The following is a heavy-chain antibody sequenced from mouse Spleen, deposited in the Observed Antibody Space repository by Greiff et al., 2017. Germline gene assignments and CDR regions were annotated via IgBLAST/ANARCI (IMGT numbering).Heavy chain of an antibody. CDR3: ARWGGYSAWFAY. CDR2: INPYNGGT. CDR1: GYSFTGYT. V-gene: IGHV1-25*01. D-gene: IGHD2-3*01. J-gene: IGHJ3*01. Sequence: EVQLMESGPDLVKPGASMKISCKASGYSFTGYTMNWVKQSPGKNLEWIGLINPYNGGTSYNQKFKGKATITVDNSSRTAYMELLSLTSEDSAVYYCARWGGYSAWFAYWGQGTLVTVSA.